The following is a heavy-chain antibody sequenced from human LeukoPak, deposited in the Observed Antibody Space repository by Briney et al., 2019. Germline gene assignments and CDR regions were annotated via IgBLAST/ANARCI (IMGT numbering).Heavy chain of an antibody. V-gene: IGHV4-4*07. Sequence: KPSETLSLTCIVSGGSISGYFCNWIRQSAGKGLEWIGRIYTGGSTNYNPSLKSRVTMSIDTSKNQFSLKLRSVTAADTAVYYCARERNGDFDYWGQGTLVTASS. J-gene: IGHJ4*02. D-gene: IGHD7-27*01. CDR3: ARERNGDFDY. CDR1: GGSISGYF. CDR2: IYTGGST.